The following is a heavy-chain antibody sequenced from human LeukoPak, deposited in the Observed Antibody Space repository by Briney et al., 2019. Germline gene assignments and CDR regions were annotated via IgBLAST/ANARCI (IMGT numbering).Heavy chain of an antibody. V-gene: IGHV3-48*01. Sequence: QSGGSLRLSCAASGFTFSSYSMNWVRQAPGKGLEWVSYISSSSSTIYYADSVKGRFTISRDNAKNSLYLLMSSLRAEDTALYYCARDRDDFWSGSPDYWGQGTLVTVSS. J-gene: IGHJ4*02. CDR3: ARDRDDFWSGSPDY. CDR2: ISSSSSTI. D-gene: IGHD3-3*01. CDR1: GFTFSSYS.